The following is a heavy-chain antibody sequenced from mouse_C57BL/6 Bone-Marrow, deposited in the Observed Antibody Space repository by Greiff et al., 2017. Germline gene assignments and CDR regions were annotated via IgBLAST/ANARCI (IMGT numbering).Heavy chain of an antibody. CDR1: EYEFPSHD. CDR3: GRQSSLLWLRQRFAY. D-gene: IGHD2-2*01. V-gene: IGHV5-2*01. CDR2: INSDGGST. Sequence: EVQGVESGGGLVQPGESLKLSCESNEYEFPSHDMSWVRKTPEKRLELVAAINSDGGSTYYPDTMERRFIISRDNTKKTLYLQMSSPRSEDTALYYCGRQSSLLWLRQRFAYWGQGTLVTVSA. J-gene: IGHJ3*01.